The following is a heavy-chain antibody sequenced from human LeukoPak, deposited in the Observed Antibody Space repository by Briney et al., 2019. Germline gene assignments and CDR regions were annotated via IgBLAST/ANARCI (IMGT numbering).Heavy chain of an antibody. CDR3: AKAAITLIRGFRPYYFDY. J-gene: IGHJ4*02. D-gene: IGHD3-10*01. CDR2: ISGSGDNT. Sequence: GGSLRLSCAASGVTFSTYATSWVRQAPGKGLEWVSAISGSGDNTDYAGSVKGRFTISRDNSKNTVYLQMNSLRAEDTAVYYCAKAAITLIRGFRPYYFDYWGQGTLVTVSS. V-gene: IGHV3-23*01. CDR1: GVTFSTYA.